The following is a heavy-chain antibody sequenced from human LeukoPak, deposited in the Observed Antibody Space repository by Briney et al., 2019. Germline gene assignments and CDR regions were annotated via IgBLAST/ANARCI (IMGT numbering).Heavy chain of an antibody. CDR1: GFTFSDYW. Sequence: GGSLRLSCVASGFTFSDYWMTWVGQAPGKGLEWVANIKLDGSEKTYGDSVKGRFTISRDNAKNSLYLQMNSLRAEDTAVYYCARAQNYDLLTGYYRFDYWGQGTLVTVSS. J-gene: IGHJ4*02. D-gene: IGHD3-9*01. CDR3: ARAQNYDLLTGYYRFDY. CDR2: IKLDGSEK. V-gene: IGHV3-7*01.